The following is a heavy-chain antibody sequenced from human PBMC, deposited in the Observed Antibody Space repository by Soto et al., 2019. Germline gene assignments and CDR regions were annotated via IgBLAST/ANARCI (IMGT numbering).Heavy chain of an antibody. CDR1: QFTFGAYT. CDR3: ARDYGDGFGY. V-gene: IGHV3-21*01. D-gene: IGHD4-17*01. Sequence: EVQLVESGGGLVKPGGSLRLSCAASQFTFGAYTMNWVRQAPGKGLEWVSSISSGGHYIYYADSVKGRFTISRDNAKNSLYLQMSSLRAEDTALYYCARDYGDGFGYWGQGTRVTVSS. J-gene: IGHJ4*02. CDR2: ISSGGHYI.